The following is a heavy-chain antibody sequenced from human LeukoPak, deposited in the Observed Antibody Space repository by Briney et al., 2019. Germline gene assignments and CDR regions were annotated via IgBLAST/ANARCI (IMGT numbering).Heavy chain of an antibody. CDR2: INPSGGST. CDR1: GYTFTSYY. CDR3: ASAGGYYDFWSGYYTSYYYYMDV. J-gene: IGHJ6*03. D-gene: IGHD3-3*01. Sequence: ASVKVSCKASGYTFTSYYMHWVRQAPGQGLEWMGIINPSGGSTSYAQKFQGRVTMTRDTSTSTVYMELSSLRSEDTAVYYCASAGGYYDFWSGYYTSYYYYMDVWGKGTTVTVSS. V-gene: IGHV1-46*03.